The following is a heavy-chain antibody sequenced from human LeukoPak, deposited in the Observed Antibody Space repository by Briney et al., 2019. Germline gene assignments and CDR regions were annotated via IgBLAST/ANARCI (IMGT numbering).Heavy chain of an antibody. CDR3: ARAPTEVLRLGELLGGYFDY. Sequence: GRSLRLSCAASGFTFSSYAMHWVRLAPGKGLDWVAVISYDGSNKYYADSVKGRFTISRDNSKNTLYLQMNSMRAEDTAVYYCARAPTEVLRLGELLGGYFDYWGQGTLVTVSS. CDR1: GFTFSSYA. V-gene: IGHV3-30-3*01. CDR2: ISYDGSNK. D-gene: IGHD3-16*01. J-gene: IGHJ4*02.